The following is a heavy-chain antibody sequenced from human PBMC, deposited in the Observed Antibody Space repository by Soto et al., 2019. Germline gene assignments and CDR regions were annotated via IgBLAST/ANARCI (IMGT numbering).Heavy chain of an antibody. CDR1: GYTFTGYY. V-gene: IGHV1-2*02. D-gene: IGHD1-26*01. Sequence: ASVKVSCKASGYTFTGYYMHWVRQAPGQGLEWMGWINPSNGNTKYSQKFQGRVTITRDTSMSTAYMELSSLRSEDTAVYYCARGGSLYWYFDLWGRGTLVTSPQ. J-gene: IGHJ2*01. CDR3: ARGGSLYWYFDL. CDR2: INPSNGNT.